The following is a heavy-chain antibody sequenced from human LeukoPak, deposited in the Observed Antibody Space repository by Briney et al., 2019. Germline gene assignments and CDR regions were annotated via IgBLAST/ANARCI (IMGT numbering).Heavy chain of an antibody. CDR3: ARSYQYDSGSYSYYFDY. D-gene: IGHD3-10*01. J-gene: IGHJ4*02. Sequence: PSETLTLTCTVSGGSINSYYWSWIRQPPGKGLEWIGYIYFTGSTEYNPSLKSRVTMSVDTSKKQFSLRLSSVTAADTAVYYCARSYQYDSGSYSYYFDYRGQGTPVTVSS. CDR1: GGSINSYY. CDR2: IYFTGST. V-gene: IGHV4-59*08.